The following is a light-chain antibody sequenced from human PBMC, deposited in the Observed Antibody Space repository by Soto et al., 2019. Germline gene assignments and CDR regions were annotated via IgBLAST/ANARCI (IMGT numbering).Light chain of an antibody. CDR1: SSNIGAGYD. V-gene: IGLV1-40*01. Sequence: QSVLTQPPSVSGAPGQRVTISCTGSSSNIGAGYDVHWYQQLPGTAPKLLIYGNSNRPSGVPDRFSGSKSGTSASLAITGLQAEEEADYYCQSYDSRRSGAVFGGGTQLTVL. CDR2: GNS. J-gene: IGLJ7*01. CDR3: QSYDSRRSGAV.